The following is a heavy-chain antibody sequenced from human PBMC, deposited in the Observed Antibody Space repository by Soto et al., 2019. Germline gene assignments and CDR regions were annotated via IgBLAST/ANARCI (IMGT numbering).Heavy chain of an antibody. D-gene: IGHD6-13*01. CDR2: ISYDGNVA. Sequence: QVQLVESGGGVVQPGRSLRLSCAASGFTFSSYGMHWVRQAPGKGLGWVTVISYDGNVAYYADSVKGRFTISRDNSKNTLYLQKNSLRTEDTAMYYCAKEGPSTSWYFDYWGQGTLVTVSS. J-gene: IGHJ4*02. V-gene: IGHV3-30*18. CDR1: GFTFSSYG. CDR3: AKEGPSTSWYFDY.